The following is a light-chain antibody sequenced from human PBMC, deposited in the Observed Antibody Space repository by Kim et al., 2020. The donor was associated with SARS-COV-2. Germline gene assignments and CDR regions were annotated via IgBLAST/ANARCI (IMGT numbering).Light chain of an antibody. CDR1: NSTIAACDN. CDR2: GNN. J-gene: IGLJ3*02. CDR3: QSYDSSLSGWV. Sequence: QEVTISCTGSNSTIAACDNVHWYQEHPGTAPTLLIFGNNNRPSGVPDRFSGSTSGTSASLAITGLQAEDEAYYFGQSYDSSLSGWVFGGGTKLTVL. V-gene: IGLV1-40*01.